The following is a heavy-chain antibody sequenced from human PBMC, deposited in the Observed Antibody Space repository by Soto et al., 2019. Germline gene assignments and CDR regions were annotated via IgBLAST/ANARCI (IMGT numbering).Heavy chain of an antibody. Sequence: GGSLRLSCAASGFTVSSNYMSWVRQAPGRGLEWVSVIYSGGSTYYADSVKGRFTISRDNSKNTLYLQMNSLRAEDTAVYYCARDMEICSGGSCYGDVWGQGTTVTVSS. CDR2: IYSGGST. J-gene: IGHJ6*02. V-gene: IGHV3-53*01. CDR3: ARDMEICSGGSCYGDV. CDR1: GFTVSSNY. D-gene: IGHD2-15*01.